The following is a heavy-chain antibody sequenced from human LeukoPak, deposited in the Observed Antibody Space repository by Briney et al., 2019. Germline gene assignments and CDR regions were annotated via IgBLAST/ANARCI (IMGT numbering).Heavy chain of an antibody. CDR1: GYTFTSYG. Sequence: ASVKVSCKASGYTFTSYGISWVRQAPGQGLEWMGWISAYNGNTNYARKLQGRVTMTTDTSTSTAYMELRSLRSDDTAVYYCARKQPSPHYDAWYFDYWGQGTLVTVSS. CDR3: ARKQPSPHYDAWYFDY. D-gene: IGHD3-22*01. CDR2: ISAYNGNT. J-gene: IGHJ4*02. V-gene: IGHV1-18*01.